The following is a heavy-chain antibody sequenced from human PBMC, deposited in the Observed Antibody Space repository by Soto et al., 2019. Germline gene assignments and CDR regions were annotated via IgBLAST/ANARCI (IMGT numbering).Heavy chain of an antibody. CDR2: IIPIFGTA. CDR1: GGTFSSYA. J-gene: IGHJ4*02. Sequence: QVQLVQSGAEVKKPGSSVKVSCKASGGTFSSYAIRWVRQAPGQGLEWMGGIIPIFGTANYAQKFQGRVTITADEYTSTAYMERSSLGSEDTAVYYCARESRYCSGGSCYFLLGIDYWGQGTLVTVSS. CDR3: ARESRYCSGGSCYFLLGIDY. D-gene: IGHD2-15*01. V-gene: IGHV1-69*12.